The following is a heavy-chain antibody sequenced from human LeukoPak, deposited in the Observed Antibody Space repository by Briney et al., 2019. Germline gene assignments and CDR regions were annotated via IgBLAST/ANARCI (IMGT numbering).Heavy chain of an antibody. D-gene: IGHD5-18*01. CDR1: GYTFTSYD. Sequence: ASVKVSCKASGYTFTSYDINWVRQATGQGLEWMGWMNPNSGNTGYAQKFQGRVTITRNTSISTAYMELSSLRSEDTAVYYCARIGYSYGQDLDYWGQGTLVTVSS. J-gene: IGHJ4*02. V-gene: IGHV1-8*03. CDR2: MNPNSGNT. CDR3: ARIGYSYGQDLDY.